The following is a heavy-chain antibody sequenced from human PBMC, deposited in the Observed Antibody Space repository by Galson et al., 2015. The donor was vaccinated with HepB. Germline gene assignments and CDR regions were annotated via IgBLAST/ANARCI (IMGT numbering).Heavy chain of an antibody. Sequence: ETLSLTCAVSGGSISSSNWWSWVRQPPGKGLEWIGEIYHSGSTNYNPSLKSRVTISVDKSKNQFSLKLSSVTAADTAVYYCARVEGDYDFWSGYSASYWYFDLWGRGTLVTVSS. D-gene: IGHD3-3*01. CDR1: GGSISSSNW. J-gene: IGHJ2*01. CDR2: IYHSGST. V-gene: IGHV4-4*02. CDR3: ARVEGDYDFWSGYSASYWYFDL.